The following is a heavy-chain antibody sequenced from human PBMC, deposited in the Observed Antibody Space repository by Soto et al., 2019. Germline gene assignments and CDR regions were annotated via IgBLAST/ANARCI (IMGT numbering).Heavy chain of an antibody. CDR2: IKSKTDGGTT. Sequence: PGGSLRLACAASGFTFSNAWMSWVRQAPGKGLEWVGRIKSKTDGGTTDYAAPVKGRFTISRDDSKNTLYLQMNSLKTEDTAVYYCTTDRWKAAMITHSYYYYGMDVWGQGTLVTVSS. D-gene: IGHD3-22*01. J-gene: IGHJ6*02. V-gene: IGHV3-15*01. CDR3: TTDRWKAAMITHSYYYYGMDV. CDR1: GFTFSNAW.